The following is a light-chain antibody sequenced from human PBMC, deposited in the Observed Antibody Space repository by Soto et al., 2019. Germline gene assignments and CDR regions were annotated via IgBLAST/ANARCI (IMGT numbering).Light chain of an antibody. CDR3: QHYDNTPPSVT. J-gene: IGKJ3*01. CDR1: QSLTSAY. V-gene: IGKV3-20*01. CDR2: GSS. Sequence: EIVLTQSPNTLSLSPGKRATLSCRASQSLTSAYLVWYQQKPGLAPRLLIYGSSNRATGIPDRFSGSGSGTDFTLTISRLEPEDFAVYYCQHYDNTPPSVTFGPGTRLDIK.